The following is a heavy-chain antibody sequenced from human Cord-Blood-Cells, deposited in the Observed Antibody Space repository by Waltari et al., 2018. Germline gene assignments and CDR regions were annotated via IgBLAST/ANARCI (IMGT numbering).Heavy chain of an antibody. D-gene: IGHD3-10*01. CDR1: GGSISSYY. V-gene: IGHV4-59*08. CDR2: IYYRGST. Sequence: QVQLQESGPGLVKPSETLSLTCTVSGGSISSYYWSWIRQPPGKGLEWIGYIYYRGSTNYNPSLKGRVTISVDTSKNQFSLKLSSVTAADTAVYYCARHPTYYYGSGSPYYYYMDVWGKGTTVTVSS. J-gene: IGHJ6*03. CDR3: ARHPTYYYGSGSPYYYYMDV.